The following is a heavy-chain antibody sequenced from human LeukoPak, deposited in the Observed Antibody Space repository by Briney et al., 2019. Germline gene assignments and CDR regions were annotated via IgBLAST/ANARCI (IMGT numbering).Heavy chain of an antibody. Sequence: SETLSLTCTVSGGSISSGGYYWSWIRQPPGKGLEWIGYIYHSGSTYYNPSLKSRVTISVDRSKNQFSLKLSSVTAADTAVYYCARAVWDIVVVPAHFDYWGQGTLVTVSS. CDR3: ARAVWDIVVVPAHFDY. D-gene: IGHD2-2*01. CDR2: IYHSGST. J-gene: IGHJ4*02. V-gene: IGHV4-30-2*01. CDR1: GGSISSGGYY.